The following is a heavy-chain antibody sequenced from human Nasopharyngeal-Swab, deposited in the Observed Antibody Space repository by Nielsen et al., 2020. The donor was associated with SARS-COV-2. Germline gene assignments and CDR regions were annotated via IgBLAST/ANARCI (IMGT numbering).Heavy chain of an antibody. J-gene: IGHJ6*02. CDR2: ISYDGSNK. CDR3: ARTQAGYSYVVYYYGMDV. Sequence: GESLKISCAASGFTFSNYAIHWVRQAPGKGLEWVGVISYDGSNKDYADSVKGRFTVSRDNSKDTLHLQMNSLRTEDTAVYYCARTQAGYSYVVYYYGMDVWGQGTTVTVSS. D-gene: IGHD5-18*01. V-gene: IGHV3-30*04. CDR1: GFTFSNYA.